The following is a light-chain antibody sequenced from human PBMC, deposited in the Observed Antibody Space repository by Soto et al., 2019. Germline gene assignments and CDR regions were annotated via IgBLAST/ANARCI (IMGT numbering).Light chain of an antibody. CDR1: SSDIGGYNY. CDR2: EVN. CDR3: CSYSTSNTHNYV. V-gene: IGLV2-14*01. Sequence: QSALTQPASVSGSPGQSITVSCTGTSSDIGGYNYVSWYQHHPGKAPQLIIYEVNLRPSGVSDRFSASKSGDTASLTISGLQARDVADYYCCSYSTSNTHNYVFGTGTKLTVL. J-gene: IGLJ1*01.